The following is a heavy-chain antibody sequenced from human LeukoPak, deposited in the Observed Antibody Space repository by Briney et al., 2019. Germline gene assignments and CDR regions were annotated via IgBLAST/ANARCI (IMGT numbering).Heavy chain of an antibody. V-gene: IGHV3-21*01. D-gene: IGHD3-16*02. CDR1: GFTFSTYS. J-gene: IGHJ4*02. CDR2: ISRSSSYI. CDR3: ARGLPPSPGATFGGVIVRPVDY. Sequence: PGGSLRLSCAASGFTFSTYSMNWVRQAPGKGLEWVSSISRSSSYIYYADSQEGRFTISRDNAKNSLFLQMNSLRAEDTAVYYCARGLPPSPGATFGGVIVRPVDYWGQGTLVTVSS.